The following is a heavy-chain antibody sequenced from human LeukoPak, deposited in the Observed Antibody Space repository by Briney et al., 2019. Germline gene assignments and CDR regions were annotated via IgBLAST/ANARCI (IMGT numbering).Heavy chain of an antibody. V-gene: IGHV1-2*02. Sequence: SVKVSCKTSGYTFIDYYIHWVRQAPGQGLEWMGWINPNSGGTKYAQKFQDRVTMTRDTSISTTCMDLSSLRSDDTAVYFCAAAAGPGSLNAFDFWGQGTMVTVSS. D-gene: IGHD3-10*01. CDR2: INPNSGGT. CDR1: GYTFIDYY. CDR3: AAAAGPGSLNAFDF. J-gene: IGHJ3*01.